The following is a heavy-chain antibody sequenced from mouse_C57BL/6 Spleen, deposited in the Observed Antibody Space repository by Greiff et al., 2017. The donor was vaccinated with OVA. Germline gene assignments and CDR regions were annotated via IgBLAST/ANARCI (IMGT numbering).Heavy chain of an antibody. CDR1: GFTFSSYG. CDR2: ISSGGSYT. D-gene: IGHD2-5*01. V-gene: IGHV5-6*01. CDR3: ARHDSNYDWYFDV. Sequence: DVQLQESGGDLVKPGGSLKLSCAASGFTFSSYGMSWVRQTPDKRLEWVATISSGGSYTYYPASVQGRFTISRDNAKNTLYLQMSSLKSEDTAMYYCARHDSNYDWYFDVWGTGTTVTVSS. J-gene: IGHJ1*03.